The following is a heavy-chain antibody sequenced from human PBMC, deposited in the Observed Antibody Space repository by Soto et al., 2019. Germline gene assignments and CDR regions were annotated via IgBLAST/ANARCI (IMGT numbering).Heavy chain of an antibody. V-gene: IGHV3-23*01. CDR1: GFTFSSYA. CDR3: AIDSVAMVTNEYYFDS. CDR2: IGGSGGST. Sequence: EVQLLDSGGGLVQPGVSLRLSCAASGFTFSSYAMSWVRQAPWKGLAWVSAIGGSGGSTYYEDSVKGWFTISRDNSKYELYRQINSLRAEDTAVYDFAIDSVAMVTNEYYFDSWSQGTLVTVSS. J-gene: IGHJ4*02. D-gene: IGHD4-17*01.